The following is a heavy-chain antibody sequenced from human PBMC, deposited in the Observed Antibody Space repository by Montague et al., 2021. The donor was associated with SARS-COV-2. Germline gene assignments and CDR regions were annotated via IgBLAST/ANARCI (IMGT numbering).Heavy chain of an antibody. CDR2: ISSSSSYI. CDR3: ARDGVYDILTGYWTD. CDR1: GFTFSSYS. D-gene: IGHD3-9*01. J-gene: IGHJ4*02. V-gene: IGHV3-21*01. Sequence: SLRLSCAVSGFTFSSYSMNWVRQAPGKGLEWVSSISSSSSYIYYADSVKGRFTISRDNAKNSLYLQMNSLRAEDTAVYYCARDGVYDILTGYWTDWGQGTLVTVSS.